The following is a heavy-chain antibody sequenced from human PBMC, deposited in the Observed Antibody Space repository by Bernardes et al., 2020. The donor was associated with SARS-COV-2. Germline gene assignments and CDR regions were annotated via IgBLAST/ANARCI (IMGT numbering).Heavy chain of an antibody. CDR1: GFTVRSNY. Sequence: SLRLSCAVSGFTVRSNYMTWVRQAPGKGLEWVSIIYSGGTTYYEDSALDRFTISRDNTNNKLYHQMNSLRTEDTAVYYCASSVMPYYFDFWCEGALVTASS. J-gene: IGHJ4*02. CDR3: ASSVMPYYFDF. CDR2: IYSGGTT. V-gene: IGHV3-53*01. D-gene: IGHD2-2*01.